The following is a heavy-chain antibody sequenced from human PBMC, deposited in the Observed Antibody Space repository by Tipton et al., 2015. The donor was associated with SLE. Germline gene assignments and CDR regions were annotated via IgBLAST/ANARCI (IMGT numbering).Heavy chain of an antibody. CDR3: AKGAFEYGMDV. CDR1: GFIFSDYG. CDR2: ISGSGGST. D-gene: IGHD3-3*02. V-gene: IGHV3-23*01. Sequence: SLRLSCAASGFIFSDYGMDWVRQAPGKGLEWVSAISGSGGSTYYADSVKGRFTISRDNSKNTLYLQMNSLRAEDTAVYYCAKGAFEYGMDVWGQGTTVTVSS. J-gene: IGHJ6*02.